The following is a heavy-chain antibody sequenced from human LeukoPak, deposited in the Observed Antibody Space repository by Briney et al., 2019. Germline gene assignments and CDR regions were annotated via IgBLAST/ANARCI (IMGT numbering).Heavy chain of an antibody. CDR2: IYYSGAT. Sequence: SETLSLTCTVSVGSISGYVWSWVRQAPGTGLDWIGHIYYSGATNYNPSLRSRVTISVDTPKNQFSLKLRSVTAADTAVYYCARAQYSGSCFDYWGQGTLVTVSS. V-gene: IGHV4-59*13. D-gene: IGHD1-26*01. CDR3: ARAQYSGSCFDY. J-gene: IGHJ4*02. CDR1: VGSISGYV.